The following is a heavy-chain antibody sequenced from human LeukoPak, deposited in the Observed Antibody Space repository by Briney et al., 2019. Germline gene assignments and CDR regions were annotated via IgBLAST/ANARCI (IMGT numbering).Heavy chain of an antibody. J-gene: IGHJ6*03. CDR3: ARVSWFPGTSYYFMDV. Sequence: SETLSLTCTVSGGSIGISSYYWGWIRQPPGKGLEWIGSIYYSGSTYYNPSLKSRVTISVDTSRNQFSLKLSSVTAADTAVYYCARVSWFPGTSYYFMDVWGKGTTVTVSS. CDR2: IYYSGST. D-gene: IGHD1-1*01. CDR1: GGSIGISSYY. V-gene: IGHV4-39*07.